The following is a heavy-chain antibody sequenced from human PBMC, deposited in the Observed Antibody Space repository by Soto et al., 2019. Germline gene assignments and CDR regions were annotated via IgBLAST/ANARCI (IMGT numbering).Heavy chain of an antibody. J-gene: IGHJ4*02. V-gene: IGHV1-18*01. D-gene: IGHD6-19*01. CDR2: ISAYNGNT. CDR3: ARDEEVYSSGWQLDY. CDR1: GYTFTNYA. Sequence: ASVKVSCKASGYTFTNYAVHWVRQAPGHRLEWMGWISAYNGNTNYAQKLQGRVTMTTDTSTSTAYMELRSLRSDDTAVYYCARDEEVYSSGWQLDYWGQGTLVTVSS.